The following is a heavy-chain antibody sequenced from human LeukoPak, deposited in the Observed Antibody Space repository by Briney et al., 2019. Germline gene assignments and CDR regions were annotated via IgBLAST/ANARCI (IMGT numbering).Heavy chain of an antibody. CDR2: INHSGST. CDR3: ARDGGSYYYHPRGSVYFDC. CDR1: GGSFSGYY. J-gene: IGHJ4*02. V-gene: IGHV4-34*01. D-gene: IGHD1-26*01. Sequence: PSETLSLTCAVYGGSFSGYYWSWIRQPPGKGLEWIGEINHSGSTNYNPSLKSRVTISVDTSKNQFSLKLTSVTAADTAVYYCARDGGSYYYHPRGSVYFDCWGQGTLVTVSS.